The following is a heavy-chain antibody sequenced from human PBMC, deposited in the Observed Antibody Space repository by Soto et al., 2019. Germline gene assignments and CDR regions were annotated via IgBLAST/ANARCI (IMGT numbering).Heavy chain of an antibody. Sequence: SVKVSCKASGGTFSSYAISWVRQAPGQGLEWMGGIIPIFGTANYAQKFQGRVTITAGESTSTAYMELSSLRSEDTAVYYCARDNMKGPGVDYWGQGTLVTVSS. D-gene: IGHD2-2*01. CDR1: GGTFSSYA. J-gene: IGHJ4*02. CDR3: ARDNMKGPGVDY. CDR2: IIPIFGTA. V-gene: IGHV1-69*13.